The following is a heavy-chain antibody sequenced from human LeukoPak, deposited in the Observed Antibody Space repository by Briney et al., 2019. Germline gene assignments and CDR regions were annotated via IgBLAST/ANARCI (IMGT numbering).Heavy chain of an antibody. CDR2: ISSTSTYI. CDR1: GFTVSSNY. Sequence: PGGSLRLSCAASGFTVSSNYMNWVRQAPGRGLEWVSSISSTSTYIYYADSVKGRFTISRDNAKNSLYLQMNSLRAEDTAVYYCAREARGGHFDYWGQGTLVTVSS. D-gene: IGHD3-10*01. V-gene: IGHV3-21*01. J-gene: IGHJ4*02. CDR3: AREARGGHFDY.